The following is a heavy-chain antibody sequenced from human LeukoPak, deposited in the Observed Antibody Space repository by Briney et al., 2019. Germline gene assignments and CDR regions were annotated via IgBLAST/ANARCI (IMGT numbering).Heavy chain of an antibody. CDR3: AKPHPIVVVVAATDY. D-gene: IGHD2-15*01. V-gene: IGHV3-30*02. CDR1: GFTFSSYG. Sequence: PGGSLRLSCAASGFTFSSYGMHWVRQAPGKGLEWVAFIRYDGSNKYYADSVKGRFTISRDNSKNTLYLQMNSLRAEDTAVYYCAKPHPIVVVVAATDYWGQGTLVTVSS. CDR2: IRYDGSNK. J-gene: IGHJ4*02.